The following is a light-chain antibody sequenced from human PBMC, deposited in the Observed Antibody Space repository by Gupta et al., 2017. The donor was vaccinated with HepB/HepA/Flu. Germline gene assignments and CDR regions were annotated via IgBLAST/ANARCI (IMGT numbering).Light chain of an antibody. Sequence: QSALSQPASVSGSPGQSITISCTGTSSDVGDYNYVSWYQQHPGNAPKLMVYDVSHRPSGVSHRFSGSKSGNTASLTISGLQAEDEADYYCNSYRSTSTPYFFGTGTKVTVL. CDR2: DVS. J-gene: IGLJ1*01. V-gene: IGLV2-14*03. CDR3: NSYRSTSTPYF. CDR1: SSDVGDYNY.